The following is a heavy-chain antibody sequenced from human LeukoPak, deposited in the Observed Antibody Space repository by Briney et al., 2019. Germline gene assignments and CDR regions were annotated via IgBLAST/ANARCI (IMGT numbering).Heavy chain of an antibody. CDR3: ARLSPSYIVVVTAIGGYFDY. D-gene: IGHD2-21*02. Sequence: PSETLSLTCAVSGASISSSYWSWIRQPPGKGLEWIGYINYSGNTKYNPSLESRVTISVDTSKNQFSLKLSSVTAADTAVYYCARLSPSYIVVVTAIGGYFDYWGQGTLVTVSS. CDR1: GASISSSY. J-gene: IGHJ4*02. V-gene: IGHV4-59*01. CDR2: INYSGNT.